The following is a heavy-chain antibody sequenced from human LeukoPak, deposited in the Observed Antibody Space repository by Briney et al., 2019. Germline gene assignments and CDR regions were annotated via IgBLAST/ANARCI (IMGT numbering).Heavy chain of an antibody. CDR1: GFTFSSYW. D-gene: IGHD2-2*01. Sequence: GGSLRLSCAASGFTFSSYWMHWVRQAPGKGLVWVSRINSDGSSTSYADSVKGRFTISRDNAKNTLYLQTNSLRAEDTAAYYCARGVGYCSSTSCYWWFDPWGQGTLVTVSS. J-gene: IGHJ5*02. V-gene: IGHV3-74*01. CDR3: ARGVGYCSSTSCYWWFDP. CDR2: INSDGSST.